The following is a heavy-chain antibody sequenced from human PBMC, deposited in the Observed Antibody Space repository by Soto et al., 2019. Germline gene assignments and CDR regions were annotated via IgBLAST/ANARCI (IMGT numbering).Heavy chain of an antibody. CDR3: ARVLADCSSTSCYTYDAFDI. CDR1: GYTFTSYD. J-gene: IGHJ3*02. CDR2: MNPNSGNT. V-gene: IGHV1-8*01. Sequence: ASVKVSCKASGYTFTSYDINWVRQATGQGLEWMGWMNPNSGNTGYAQKFQGRVTMTRNTSISTAYMELGSLRSEDTAVYYCARVLADCSSTSCYTYDAFDIWGQGTMVTVSS. D-gene: IGHD2-2*02.